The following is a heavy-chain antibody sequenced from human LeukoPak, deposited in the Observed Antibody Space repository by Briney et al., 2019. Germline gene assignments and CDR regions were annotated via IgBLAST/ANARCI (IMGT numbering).Heavy chain of an antibody. CDR2: ISWNSGSI. J-gene: IGHJ1*01. V-gene: IGHV3-9*01. CDR1: GFTFDDYA. Sequence: GGSLRLSCAASGFTFDDYAMHWVRQAPGKGLEWVSGISWNSGSIGYADSVKGRFTISRDNAKNSLYLQMNSLRAEDTALYYCAKAEGYSSGWSEYFQHWGQGTLVTVSS. CDR3: AKAEGYSSGWSEYFQH. D-gene: IGHD6-19*01.